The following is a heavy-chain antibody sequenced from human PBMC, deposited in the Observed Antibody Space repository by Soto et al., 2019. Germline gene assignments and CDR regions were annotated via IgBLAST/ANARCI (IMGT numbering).Heavy chain of an antibody. J-gene: IGHJ5*02. CDR3: ARDRSLDLWSGSWFDP. V-gene: IGHV4-39*07. Sequence: ETLSLTCTFSGGSLSSGAYYWGWIRQPPGKGLEWIGSIYYTGSTYYNPSLRSRATISVDTSNNQFSLRLTSVTAADTAVYYCARDRSLDLWSGSWFDPWGQGTLVTSPQ. CDR2: IYYTGST. CDR1: GGSLSSGAYY. D-gene: IGHD3-3*01.